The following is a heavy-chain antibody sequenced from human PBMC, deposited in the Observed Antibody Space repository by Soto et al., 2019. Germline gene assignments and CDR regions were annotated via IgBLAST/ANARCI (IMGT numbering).Heavy chain of an antibody. D-gene: IGHD1-26*01. CDR1: GFTFSSYG. V-gene: IGHV3-30*18. J-gene: IGHJ4*02. CDR2: ISYDGSNK. Sequence: QVQLVESGGGVVQPGRSLRLSCAASGFTFSSYGMHWVRQAPGKGLEWVAVISYDGSNKYYADSVKGRFTISRDNSKNTLYLQMNSLRAEDTAVYYCAKLLVGATWMGGYFDYWGQGTLVTVSS. CDR3: AKLLVGATWMGGYFDY.